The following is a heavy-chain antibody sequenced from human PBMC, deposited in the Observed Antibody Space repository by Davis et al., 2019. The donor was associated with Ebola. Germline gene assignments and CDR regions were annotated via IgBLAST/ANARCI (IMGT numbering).Heavy chain of an antibody. CDR1: GFTFSDYY. CDR3: ARDLGGDYDYYYGMDV. D-gene: IGHD2-21*02. CDR2: ISSSGSTI. V-gene: IGHV3-11*04. J-gene: IGHJ6*02. Sequence: GESLKISCAASGFTFSDYYMSWIRQAPGKGLEWVSYISSSGSTIYYADSVKGRFTISRDNAKNSLYLQMNSLRAEDTAVYYCARDLGGDYDYYYGMDVWGQGTTVTVSS.